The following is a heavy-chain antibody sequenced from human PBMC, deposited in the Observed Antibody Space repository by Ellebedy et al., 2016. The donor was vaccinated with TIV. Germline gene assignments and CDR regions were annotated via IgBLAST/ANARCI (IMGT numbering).Heavy chain of an antibody. CDR1: GFTVSSNY. D-gene: IGHD3-3*01. V-gene: IGHV3-53*01. J-gene: IGHJ4*02. CDR2: ISGGGSA. Sequence: GGSLRLSCAASGFTVSSNYMSWVRQAPARGLEWVSFISGGGSANYADSVRGRYSISRDNSKNTVYLQMNSLRAEDTAVYYCAKGVGIAIFGLVTPQWYFDSWGQGTLVTVSS. CDR3: AKGVGIAIFGLVTPQWYFDS.